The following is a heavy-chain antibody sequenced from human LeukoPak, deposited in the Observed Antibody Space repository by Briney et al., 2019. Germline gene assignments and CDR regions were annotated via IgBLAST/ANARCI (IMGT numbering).Heavy chain of an antibody. V-gene: IGHV3-30*10. CDR3: ARAIMGTENLDY. J-gene: IGHJ4*02. D-gene: IGHD5-18*01. CDR1: GFSFSTYA. Sequence: GGSLSLSCAASGFSFSTYAMHWVRQAPGMGPEWVAVVSHDGSTKYYTNSVRGRFTISRDNSKNTFFLQLNGLRTGDTAVYYCARAIMGTENLDYWGQGTLVTVSS. CDR2: VSHDGSTK.